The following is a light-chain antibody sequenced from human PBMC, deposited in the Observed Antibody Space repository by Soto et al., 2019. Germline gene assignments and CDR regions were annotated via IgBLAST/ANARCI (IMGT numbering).Light chain of an antibody. CDR2: DVS. J-gene: IGKJ2*02. Sequence: EIVLTQSPGTLSLSPGERATLSCRASQSVSSTYFAWYQQKPGQAPRLLIYDVSVRGTGIPDRFSGSGSGRDFAPTIISMEAADVAVFYCQQYDDCVCCTFGQGTKVDIK. CDR1: QSVSSTY. V-gene: IGKV3-20*01. CDR3: QQYDDCVCCT.